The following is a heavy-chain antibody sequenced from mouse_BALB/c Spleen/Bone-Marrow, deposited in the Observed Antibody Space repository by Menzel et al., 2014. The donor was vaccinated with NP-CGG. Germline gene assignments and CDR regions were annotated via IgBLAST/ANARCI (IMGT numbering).Heavy chain of an antibody. V-gene: IGHV1-82*01. Sequence: VKVVESGPELVKPGASVKISCKASGYAFSSPWMNWVKQRPGQGLEWIGRIYPGDGDTNYNGKFKGKATLTADKSSSTAYMQLSSLTSVDSAVYFCARHAYGNSYWYFDVWGAGTTVTVSS. J-gene: IGHJ1*01. CDR1: GYAFSSPW. CDR3: ARHAYGNSYWYFDV. D-gene: IGHD2-1*01. CDR2: IYPGDGDT.